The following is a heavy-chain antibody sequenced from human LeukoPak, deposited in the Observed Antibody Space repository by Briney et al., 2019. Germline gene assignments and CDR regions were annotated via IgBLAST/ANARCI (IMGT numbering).Heavy chain of an antibody. J-gene: IGHJ4*02. Sequence: GGSLRLSCAASGFTFSTFAMIWVRQPPGKGLEWVSSIFQGGGEIHYADSVRGRFTISRDNSKSTLFLQMNSLRAEDTAIYYCATYRQVLLPFESWGQGTLVTVSS. CDR2: IFQGGGEI. CDR3: ATYRQVLLPFES. D-gene: IGHD5-18*01. V-gene: IGHV3-23*01. CDR1: GFTFSTFA.